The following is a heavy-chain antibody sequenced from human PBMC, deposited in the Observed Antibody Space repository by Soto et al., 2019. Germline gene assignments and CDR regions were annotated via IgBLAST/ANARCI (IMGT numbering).Heavy chain of an antibody. D-gene: IGHD3-3*01. V-gene: IGHV1-18*01. CDR3: AILPSQTYEYDF. CDR1: GYTFTDYG. Sequence: GASVKVSCKGSGYTFTDYGILWLRQAPGRGFEWMAWISIYNGDTSYSQKVQGRLTVTRDLSTRTAYMELSSLRSDDTAIYYCAILPSQTYEYDFWGQGTTVTVSS. J-gene: IGHJ4*02. CDR2: ISIYNGDT.